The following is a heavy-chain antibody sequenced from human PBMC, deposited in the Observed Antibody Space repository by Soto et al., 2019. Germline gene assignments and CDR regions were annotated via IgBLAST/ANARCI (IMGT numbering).Heavy chain of an antibody. J-gene: IGHJ5*02. CDR1: RDTFTSYY. D-gene: IGHD1-26*01. CDR2: INPHGGST. V-gene: IGHV1-46*01. Sequence: ASVEVSSKSSRDTFTSYYINGVRQAPGQGLEWMGVINPHGGSTAYAQKFKGRVTLTRDTSASTVYMEVSSLTSEDTAMYYCARSSGGNFGIIIEGTNWFAPWGQGTLVPVSS. CDR3: ARSSGGNFGIIIEGTNWFAP.